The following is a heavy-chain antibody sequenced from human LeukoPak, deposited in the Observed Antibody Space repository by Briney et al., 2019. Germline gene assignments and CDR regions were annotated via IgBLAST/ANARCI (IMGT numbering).Heavy chain of an antibody. CDR1: GGSISSGGYY. D-gene: IGHD3-22*01. Sequence: PSETLSLTCTVSGGSISSGGYYWSWIRQHPGKGLEWIGYIYYSGSTHYNPSLKSRVTTSVDTSKNQFSLKLTSVTAADTAVYYCAREHDSSGDWFDPWGQGTLVTVSS. CDR3: AREHDSSGDWFDP. CDR2: IYYSGST. V-gene: IGHV4-31*03. J-gene: IGHJ5*02.